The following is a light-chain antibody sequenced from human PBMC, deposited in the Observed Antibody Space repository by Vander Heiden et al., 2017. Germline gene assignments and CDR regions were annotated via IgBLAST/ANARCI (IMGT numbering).Light chain of an antibody. CDR3: QSYDSSLTLVV. CDR1: SSNIGAGYD. J-gene: IGLJ2*01. V-gene: IGLV1-40*01. CDR2: GNS. Sequence: QSVLTQPPSVSGAPGQRVPISCTGSSSNIGAGYDVHWYQQLPGTAPKLLIYGNSNRPSGVPDRFSGSKSGTSASLAITGLQAEDEADYYCQSYDSSLTLVVFGGGTKLTVL.